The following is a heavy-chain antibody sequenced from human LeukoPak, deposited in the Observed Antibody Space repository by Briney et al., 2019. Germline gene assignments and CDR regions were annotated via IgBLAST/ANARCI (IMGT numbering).Heavy chain of an antibody. Sequence: PSQTLSLTCTLSVDSISTGDYYWSSIRQPAGKRLEWIGGISSSGSTNYNPSLKSRVTISVDTSKNQFYLKLSSVTAADTAVYFCARGPYSYDSSGAFDIWGQGTMVTVSS. D-gene: IGHD3-22*01. J-gene: IGHJ3*02. CDR1: VDSISTGDYY. V-gene: IGHV4-61*02. CDR3: ARGPYSYDSSGAFDI. CDR2: ISSSGST.